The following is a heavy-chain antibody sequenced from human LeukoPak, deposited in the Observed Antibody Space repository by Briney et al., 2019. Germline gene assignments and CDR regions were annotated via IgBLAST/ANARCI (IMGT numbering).Heavy chain of an antibody. D-gene: IGHD5-18*01. CDR1: GFTFSSYW. J-gene: IGHJ4*02. V-gene: IGHV3-7*01. CDR2: IKKDGSEK. CDR3: ARDLSGVTGYTYGRGIDY. Sequence: QTGGSLRLSCAVSGFTFSSYWMSWVRQAPGKGLEWVANIKKDGSEKYYVDSVKGRFTISRDSAKTSLYLQMNSLRAEDTAVYYCARDLSGVTGYTYGRGIDYWGQGTLVTVSS.